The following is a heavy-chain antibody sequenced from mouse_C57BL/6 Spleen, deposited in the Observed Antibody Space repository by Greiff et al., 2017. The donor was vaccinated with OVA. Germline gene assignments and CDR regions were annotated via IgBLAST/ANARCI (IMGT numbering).Heavy chain of an antibody. Sequence: EVQGVESGEGLVKPGGSLKLSCAASGFTFSSYAMSWVRQTPEKRLEWVAYISSGGDYIYYADTVKGRFTISRDNARNTLYLQMSSLKSEDTAMYYCTREDYYGEEYYFDYWGQGTTLTVSS. CDR1: GFTFSSYA. J-gene: IGHJ2*01. V-gene: IGHV5-9-1*02. D-gene: IGHD1-1*01. CDR3: TREDYYGEEYYFDY. CDR2: ISSGGDYI.